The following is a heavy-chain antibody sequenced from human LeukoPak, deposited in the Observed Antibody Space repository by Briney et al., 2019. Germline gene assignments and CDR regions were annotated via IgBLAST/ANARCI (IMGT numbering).Heavy chain of an antibody. J-gene: IGHJ4*02. CDR2: IYHSGST. CDR1: GYSISSGYY. CDR3: ARANWGSAYFDY. D-gene: IGHD7-27*01. V-gene: IGHV4-38-2*02. Sequence: PSETLSLTCTVSGYSISSGYYWGWIRQPPGKGLEWIGSIYHSGSTYYNPSLKSRVTISVDTSKNQFSLKLSSVTAADTAVYYCARANWGSAYFDYWGQGTLVTVSS.